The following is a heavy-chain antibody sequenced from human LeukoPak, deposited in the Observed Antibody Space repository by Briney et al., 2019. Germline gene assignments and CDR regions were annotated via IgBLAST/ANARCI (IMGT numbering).Heavy chain of an antibody. CDR3: ASDHRAAVAGTRNGMDV. V-gene: IGHV1-46*01. D-gene: IGHD6-19*01. CDR1: GYTFTSYY. CDR2: INPSTHIT. J-gene: IGHJ6*02. Sequence: ASVKLSCKASGYTFTSYYMHWVRQPPVQRLEWMSIINPSTHITIYAQKFQRRLTRTRDTCTTTVCMKLCNLRSEDTAVYYCASDHRAAVAGTRNGMDVWGQGTTVTVSS.